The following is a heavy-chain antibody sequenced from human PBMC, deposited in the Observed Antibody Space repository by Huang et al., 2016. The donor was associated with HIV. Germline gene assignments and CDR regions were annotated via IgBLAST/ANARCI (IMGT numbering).Heavy chain of an antibody. V-gene: IGHV3-23*01. D-gene: IGHD6-19*01. Sequence: EVQLLESGGGLVQHGGSLRLSCAASGFTFSSYAMSWVRQDPGKWVEGVSTLSGSGGSTYHAGSVKGRFTISRDNSKNTLYLQMNSLRAEDTAVYYCAKGREQWLVLLALDYWGQGTLVTVSS. CDR2: LSGSGGST. CDR1: GFTFSSYA. CDR3: AKGREQWLVLLALDY. J-gene: IGHJ4*02.